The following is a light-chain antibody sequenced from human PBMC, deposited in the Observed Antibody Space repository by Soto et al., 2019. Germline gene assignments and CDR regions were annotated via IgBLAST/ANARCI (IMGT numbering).Light chain of an antibody. J-gene: IGLJ3*02. CDR2: DVI. CDR1: SSDVGGSNL. V-gene: IGLV2-11*01. Sequence: QSALTQPRSVSESPGQSVTISCTGTSSDVGGSNLVSWYQQHAGRAPKLVIYDVIKRPSGVPDRFSGSKSGNTASLTISGLQVEDEADYYCCSYAGNSLWVFGGGTKLTVL. CDR3: CSYAGNSLWV.